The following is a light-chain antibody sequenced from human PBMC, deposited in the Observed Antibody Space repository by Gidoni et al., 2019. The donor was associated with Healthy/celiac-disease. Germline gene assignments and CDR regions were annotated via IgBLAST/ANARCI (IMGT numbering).Light chain of an antibody. CDR2: AAS. V-gene: IGKV1-39*01. CDR3: QQSYNTLRT. J-gene: IGKJ1*01. CDR1: QSISSY. Sequence: PLTQSPASLSASVGDTVTITCRASQSISSYLNWDQQKPGKDPKLLIYAASSWKSGVPSRLSGSGSGTDFNLTISSLQPEDCATYYCQQSYNTLRTFGQGTKVEIK.